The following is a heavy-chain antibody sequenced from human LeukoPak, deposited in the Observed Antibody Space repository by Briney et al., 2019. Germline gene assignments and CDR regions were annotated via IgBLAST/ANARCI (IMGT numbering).Heavy chain of an antibody. CDR2: IYYSGST. J-gene: IGHJ4*02. V-gene: IGHV4-39*07. Sequence: SETLSLTCTVSGGSISSSSYYWGWIRQPPGTGLEWIGSIYYSGSTHYNPSLKSRVTISLDTSKNQFSLKLSSVTAADTAVYYCARDGEMATIENYFEYWGQGTLVTVSS. CDR3: ARDGEMATIENYFEY. CDR1: GGSISSSSYY. D-gene: IGHD5-24*01.